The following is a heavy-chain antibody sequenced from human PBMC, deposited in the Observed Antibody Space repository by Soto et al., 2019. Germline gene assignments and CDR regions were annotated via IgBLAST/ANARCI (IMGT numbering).Heavy chain of an antibody. CDR3: ARTYYYYYYMDV. V-gene: IGHV3-66*01. Sequence: EVQLVESGGGLVQPGGSLRLSCAASGFTVNSNYMTWVRQAPGKGLEWVSLIYSGGRTYYADSVKGRFTISRDNSKNTLYLQMNSLRAEDTAVYYCARTYYYYYYMDVWGKGTTVTVSS. J-gene: IGHJ6*03. CDR1: GFTVNSNY. CDR2: IYSGGRT.